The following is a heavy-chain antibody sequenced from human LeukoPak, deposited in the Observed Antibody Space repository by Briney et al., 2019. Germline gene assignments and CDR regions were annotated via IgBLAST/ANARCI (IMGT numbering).Heavy chain of an antibody. Sequence: PGGSLRLSCAASGFTFSSYEMNWVRQAPGKGREWVSYISSSGSTIYYADSVKGRFTISRDNAKNSLYLQMNSLRAEHTAVYYCASPEPTRSRWYGGGFDPWGQGTLVTVSS. J-gene: IGHJ5*02. D-gene: IGHD6-13*01. CDR1: GFTFSSYE. CDR2: ISSSGSTI. CDR3: ASPEPTRSRWYGGGFDP. V-gene: IGHV3-48*03.